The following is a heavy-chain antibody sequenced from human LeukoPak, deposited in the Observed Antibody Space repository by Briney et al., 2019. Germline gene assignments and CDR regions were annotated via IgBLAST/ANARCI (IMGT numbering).Heavy chain of an antibody. CDR2: IRTSSSYI. J-gene: IGHJ3*02. V-gene: IGHV3-21*06. Sequence: GGSLRLSCAASGFTFSSYIMNWVRQAPGMALEWVSSIRTSSSYIDYADSVQGRFTISRNNAKSSLYLQMNSLRAEDTAVYYCARVRNTVVTPRNAFDIWGRGTMVTVSS. D-gene: IGHD4-23*01. CDR3: ARVRNTVVTPRNAFDI. CDR1: GFTFSSYI.